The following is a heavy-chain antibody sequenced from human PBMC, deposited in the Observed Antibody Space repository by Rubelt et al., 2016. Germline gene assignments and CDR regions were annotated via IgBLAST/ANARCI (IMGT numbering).Heavy chain of an antibody. CDR3: AREVPVDGTAFDP. J-gene: IGHJ5*02. CDR1: GASISSYY. D-gene: IGHD6-19*01. Sequence: LQKPSATLSLTCSVSGASISSYYWSWIRQPPGKGLEWIASFYHTGSTTYNPSLKSRVTMSVDTSKNQFSLKLRSLTAADTAVYYCAREVPVDGTAFDPWGQGTLVTVSS. CDR2: FYHTGST. V-gene: IGHV4-59*01.